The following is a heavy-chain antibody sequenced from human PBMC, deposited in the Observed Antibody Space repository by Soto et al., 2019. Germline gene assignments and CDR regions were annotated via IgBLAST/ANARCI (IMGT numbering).Heavy chain of an antibody. J-gene: IGHJ4*02. CDR2: INQDGGQT. V-gene: IGHV3-7*03. Sequence: GGSLRLSCGASGFIFSRYWMNWVRQAPGKGLEWVANINQDGGQTYYVDSVKGRFTISRNNAKNFLYLQMDSLRSDDTAVYYCARDRTTVVTIDYWGQGTLVTVSS. D-gene: IGHD4-17*01. CDR1: GFIFSRYW. CDR3: ARDRTTVVTIDY.